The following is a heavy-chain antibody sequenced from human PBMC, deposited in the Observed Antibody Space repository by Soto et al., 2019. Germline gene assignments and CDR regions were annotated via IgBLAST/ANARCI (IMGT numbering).Heavy chain of an antibody. CDR3: ARGNGPGSFLIDY. J-gene: IGHJ4*02. CDR1: GFTFSSHA. CDR2: IRNDGSRE. D-gene: IGHD3-10*01. V-gene: IGHV3-33*01. Sequence: QVQLVESGGGVVQPGRSLRLSCAASGFTFSSHATHWARQAPGKGLEWVAFIRNDGSREYYVDSVRGRFTIFRDNSKNTLFLQMSSLKVEDTAVYYCARGNGPGSFLIDYWGQGTLVTVSS.